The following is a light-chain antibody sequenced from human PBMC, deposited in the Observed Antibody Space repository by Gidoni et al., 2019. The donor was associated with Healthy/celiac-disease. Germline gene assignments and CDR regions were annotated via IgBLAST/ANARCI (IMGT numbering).Light chain of an antibody. CDR3: QQSYSTGALT. Sequence: DIQMTQSPSSLSASVGDRVTITCRASQSISSYLNWYQQKPGKAPKLLIYAASSLQSGVPSRFSGSGSGTDFTLTISSRQPEDFATYYCQQSYSTGALTFGGGTKVEIK. CDR2: AAS. J-gene: IGKJ4*01. V-gene: IGKV1-39*01. CDR1: QSISSY.